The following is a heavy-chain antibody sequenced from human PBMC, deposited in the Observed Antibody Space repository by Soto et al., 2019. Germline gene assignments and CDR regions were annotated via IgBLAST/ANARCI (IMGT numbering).Heavy chain of an antibody. CDR2: INPNGGST. V-gene: IGHV1-46*03. D-gene: IGHD6-6*01. CDR3: VRATAARQRDYSYHYYLHI. Sequence: SVKGLRKASGYTFINYYIHWVRQAPGQGLEWMGVINPNGGSTVYAQKFQGRVTLTRDTSTSTVYVELSSLRSDDTAVYFCVRATAARQRDYSYHYYLHIWGKGTTVTVSS. CDR1: GYTFINYY. J-gene: IGHJ6*03.